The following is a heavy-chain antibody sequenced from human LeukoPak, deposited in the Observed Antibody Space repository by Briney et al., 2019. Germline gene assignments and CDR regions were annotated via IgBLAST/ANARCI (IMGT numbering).Heavy chain of an antibody. CDR1: GYPLTRYD. D-gene: IGHD6-19*01. V-gene: IGHV1-8*01. Sequence: VRPCCTPSGYPLTRYDIIWVRQAGAHGSERMGWINANSGNTGYEHKFHRRVTMTRNTSISTAYMELSSLSSEVTAVYYCARVVIAVSMDVWGQETTVTVS. CDR3: ARVVIAVSMDV. J-gene: IGHJ6*02. CDR2: INANSGNT.